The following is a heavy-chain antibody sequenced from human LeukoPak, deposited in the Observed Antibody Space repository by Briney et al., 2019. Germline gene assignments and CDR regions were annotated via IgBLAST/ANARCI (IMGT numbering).Heavy chain of an antibody. V-gene: IGHV4-39*07. D-gene: IGHD5-12*01. CDR1: GGSISSYY. Sequence: SEALSLTCTVSGGSISSYYWSWIRQPPGKGLEWIGSIYYSGSTYYNPSLKSRVTISVDTSKNQFSLKLSSVTAADTAVYYCARGWTNSGPFDYWGQGTLVTVSS. J-gene: IGHJ4*02. CDR2: IYYSGST. CDR3: ARGWTNSGPFDY.